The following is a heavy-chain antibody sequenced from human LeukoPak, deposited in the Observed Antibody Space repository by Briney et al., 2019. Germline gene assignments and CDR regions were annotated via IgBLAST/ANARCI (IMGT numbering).Heavy chain of an antibody. V-gene: IGHV1-69*06. CDR3: ARDASRGQLLRFDP. Sequence: SVKVSCKASGGTFSSYAISWVRQAPGQGLEWMGGIIPIFGTANYAQKFQGRVTITADKSTSTAYMELSSLRSEDTAVYYCARDASRGQLLRFDPWGQGTLVTVSS. D-gene: IGHD2-2*01. CDR2: IIPIFGTA. J-gene: IGHJ5*02. CDR1: GGTFSSYA.